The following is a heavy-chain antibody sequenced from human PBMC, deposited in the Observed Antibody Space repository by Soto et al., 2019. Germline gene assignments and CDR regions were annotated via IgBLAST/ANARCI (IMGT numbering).Heavy chain of an antibody. CDR3: ARGPLVPAATLYYYYYYGMDV. V-gene: IGHV4-59*08. D-gene: IGHD2-2*01. CDR2: IYYSGST. J-gene: IGHJ6*02. CDR1: GGSISSCY. Sequence: SETLSLTCTVSGGSISSCYWSWIRQPPGKGLEWIGYIYYSGSTYYNPSLKSRVTISVDTPKNQFSLKLGSVTAADTAVYYCARGPLVPAATLYYYYYYGMDVWGQGTTVTVSS.